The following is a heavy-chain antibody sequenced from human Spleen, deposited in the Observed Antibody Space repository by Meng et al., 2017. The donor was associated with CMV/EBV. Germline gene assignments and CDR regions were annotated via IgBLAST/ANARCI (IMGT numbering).Heavy chain of an antibody. CDR3: ARFWDYYFYYGMDV. V-gene: IGHV3-23*01. CDR1: GYTFSDYV. J-gene: IGHJ6*02. Sequence: GESLKISCAASGYTFSDYVMHWVRQAPGKGLECVSGISGDGETTSYADSVKGRFTISRDNFKNTLFLQMSSLRAEDTAVYFCARFWDYYFYYGMDVWGQGTTVTVSS. D-gene: IGHD3-16*01. CDR2: ISGDGETT.